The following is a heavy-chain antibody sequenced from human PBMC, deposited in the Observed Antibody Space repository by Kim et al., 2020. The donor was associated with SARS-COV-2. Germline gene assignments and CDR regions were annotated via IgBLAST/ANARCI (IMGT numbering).Heavy chain of an antibody. J-gene: IGHJ5*02. CDR3: ARQWTVVVTAILTYNWFDP. CDR1: GYTFTSYY. D-gene: IGHD2-21*02. Sequence: ASVKVSCKASGYTFTSYYMHWVRQAPGQGLEWMGIINPSGGSTSYAQKFQGRVTMTRDTSTSTVYMELSSLRSEDTAVYYCARQWTVVVTAILTYNWFDPWGQGTLVTVSS. CDR2: INPSGGST. V-gene: IGHV1-46*01.